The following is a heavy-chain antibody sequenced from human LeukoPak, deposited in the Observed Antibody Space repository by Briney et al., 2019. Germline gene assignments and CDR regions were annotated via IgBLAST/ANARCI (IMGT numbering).Heavy chain of an antibody. CDR2: IKEDGSDK. CDR3: AELGITMIGGV. V-gene: IGHV3-7*01. J-gene: IGHJ6*04. D-gene: IGHD3-10*02. Sequence: GGSLRLSCAASGFTFSSYWMSWVRQAPGKGLEWVANIKEDGSDKYYVDSVKGRFTISRDNAENSLYLQMNSLRAEDTAVYYCAELGITMIGGVWGKGTTVTISS. CDR1: GFTFSSYW.